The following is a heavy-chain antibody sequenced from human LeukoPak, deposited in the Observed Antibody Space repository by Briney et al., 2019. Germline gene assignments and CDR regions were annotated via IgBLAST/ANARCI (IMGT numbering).Heavy chain of an antibody. CDR1: GGSISSGGYY. CDR2: IYHSGST. J-gene: IGHJ4*02. V-gene: IGHV4-30-2*01. CDR3: ASQQTSITIFGVVITGYFDY. D-gene: IGHD3-3*01. Sequence: PSETLSLTCTVSGGSISSGGYYWSWIRQPPGKGLEWIGYIYHSGSTYYNPSLKSRVTISVDRSKNQFSLKLSSVTAADTAVYYCASQQTSITIFGVVITGYFDYWGQGTLVTVSS.